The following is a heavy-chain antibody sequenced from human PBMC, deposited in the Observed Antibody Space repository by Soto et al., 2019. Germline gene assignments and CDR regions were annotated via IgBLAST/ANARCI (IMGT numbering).Heavy chain of an antibody. CDR3: AREVTGTTSFDY. V-gene: IGHV4-34*01. CDR2: INHSGST. D-gene: IGHD1-7*01. J-gene: IGHJ4*02. CDR1: GGSFSGYY. Sequence: QVQLQQWGAGLLKPSETLSLTCAVYGGSFSGYYWSWIRQPPGKGLEWIGEINHSGSTYYNPSLKSRVTISVDTSKNQFSLKLSSVTAADTAVYYCAREVTGTTSFDYWGQGTLVTVSS.